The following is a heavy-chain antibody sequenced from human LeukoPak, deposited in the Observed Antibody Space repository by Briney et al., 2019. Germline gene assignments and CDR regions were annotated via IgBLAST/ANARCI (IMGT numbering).Heavy chain of an antibody. CDR1: EFTISRYW. CDR2: IKHNGGEK. J-gene: IGHJ4*02. D-gene: IGHD3-22*01. Sequence: PGGSLRLSCVASEFTISRYWMSWVRQAPGKGLEWVASIKHNGGEKYYVDSVKGRFTISRDNAKNSLYLEMSSLRVEDTAVYYCARDRGWRTSGYYLYHFDYWGQGTLVTFAS. V-gene: IGHV3-7*01. CDR3: ARDRGWRTSGYYLYHFDY.